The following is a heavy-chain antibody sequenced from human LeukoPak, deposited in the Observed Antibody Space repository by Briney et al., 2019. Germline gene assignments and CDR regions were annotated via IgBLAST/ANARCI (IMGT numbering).Heavy chain of an antibody. Sequence: SETLSLTCTVSGGSISSGGYYWSWIRQHPGKGLEWIGYIYYSGSTYYNPSLKSRVTISVDTSKNQFSLKLSSVTAADAAVYYCAREGYGYVSYWGQGTLVTVPS. CDR3: AREGYGYVSY. CDR2: IYYSGST. CDR1: GGSISSGGYY. V-gene: IGHV4-31*03. J-gene: IGHJ4*02. D-gene: IGHD5-18*01.